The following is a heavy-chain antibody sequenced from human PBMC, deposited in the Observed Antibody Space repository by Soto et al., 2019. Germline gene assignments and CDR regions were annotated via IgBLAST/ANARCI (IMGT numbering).Heavy chain of an antibody. J-gene: IGHJ3*02. D-gene: IGHD5-12*01. Sequence: QGQLLQSGDEVKTPGASVRVSCRASGYPFTSYGISWVRQAPGQGLEWVAWISAYNGKRDTAQKFQDRVTMTLDTSTDTAHMDLGDLTSADTAVYYCARGSIVASIHDAFDIWGQGTKVTVSS. CDR2: ISAYNGKR. CDR3: ARGSIVASIHDAFDI. V-gene: IGHV1-18*01. CDR1: GYPFTSYG.